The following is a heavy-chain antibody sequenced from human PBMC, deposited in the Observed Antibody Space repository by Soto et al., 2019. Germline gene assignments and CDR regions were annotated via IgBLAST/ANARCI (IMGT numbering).Heavy chain of an antibody. J-gene: IGHJ6*02. Sequence: EVQLVESGGGLVQSGGSLRLSCVASGFSLRSYWMTWVRQSPGKGLEWVANINQEGSAKSYVNSVKGRFTISRDNAEDSLYLQMYSLRAEDTAVYYCARVAYINDGLDVWGQGTTVTVS. V-gene: IGHV3-7*01. CDR3: ARVAYINDGLDV. CDR2: INQEGSAK. CDR1: GFSLRSYW. D-gene: IGHD1-1*01.